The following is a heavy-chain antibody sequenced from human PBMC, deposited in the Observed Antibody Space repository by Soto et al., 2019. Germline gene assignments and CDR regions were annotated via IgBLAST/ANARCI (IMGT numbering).Heavy chain of an antibody. J-gene: IGHJ4*02. Sequence: SVKVSCKASGYTFIDYYMHWVRQAPGQGLEWMGWINPKSGGTNYAQKFHGRVTMTRDTSINTVFMEMRRLNSDDAAMYFCARDVVTTTTGTGFGHCGQGTIVTVSS. D-gene: IGHD4-17*01. CDR1: GYTFIDYY. CDR3: ARDVVTTTTGTGFGH. V-gene: IGHV1-2*02. CDR2: INPKSGGT.